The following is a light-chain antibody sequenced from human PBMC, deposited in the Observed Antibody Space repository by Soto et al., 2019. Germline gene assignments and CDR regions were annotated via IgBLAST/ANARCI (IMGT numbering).Light chain of an antibody. CDR3: MHARHTPWT. CDR2: LTS. J-gene: IGKJ1*01. V-gene: IGKV2-28*01. Sequence: DIVMTQSPLSLPVTPGEPASISCRSSQSLLQTNGYTYLDWYLQTPGQSPQRLIYLTSIRASGVPDRFSGSGSGTDFTLKISRVEAEDVGVYYCMHARHTPWTFGQGTKVDIK. CDR1: QSLLQTNGYTY.